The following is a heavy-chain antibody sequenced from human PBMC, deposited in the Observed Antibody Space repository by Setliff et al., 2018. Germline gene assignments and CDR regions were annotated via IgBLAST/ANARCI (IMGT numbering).Heavy chain of an antibody. CDR1: DGSFSDYY. CDR2: INHYGST. Sequence: SETLSLTCVVYDGSFSDYYWSWIRQPPGKGLEWIGEINHYGSTKYKSSLKSRVTISVDTPKNQFSLKLNSVTAADTAVYYCARRWNFGPYGSGIHDGFDMWGQGTMVTVSS. V-gene: IGHV4-34*01. D-gene: IGHD3-10*01. CDR3: ARRWNFGPYGSGIHDGFDM. J-gene: IGHJ3*02.